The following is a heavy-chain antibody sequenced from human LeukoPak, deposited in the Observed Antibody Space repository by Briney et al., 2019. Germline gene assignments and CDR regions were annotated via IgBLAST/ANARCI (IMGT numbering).Heavy chain of an antibody. V-gene: IGHV3-48*03. CDR3: ARAGDGYSDAFDI. CDR1: GFTFSSYE. CDR2: ISSSGSTI. D-gene: IGHD5-24*01. Sequence: PGGSLSLSCAASGFTFSSYEMYWVRQAPGKGLEWVSYISSSGSTIYYADSVKGRFTISRHNAKNSLYLQMNSLRAEDTAVYYCARAGDGYSDAFDIWGQGTMVTVSS. J-gene: IGHJ3*02.